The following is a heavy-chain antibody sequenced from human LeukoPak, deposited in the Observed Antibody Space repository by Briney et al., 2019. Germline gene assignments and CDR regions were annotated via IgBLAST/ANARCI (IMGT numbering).Heavy chain of an antibody. CDR1: GGTFSSYA. D-gene: IGHD3-22*01. J-gene: IGHJ5*02. CDR3: ARDREDYYDSSGLNWFDP. CDR2: IIPILGIA. Sequence: SVKVSCEASGGTFSSYAISWVRQAPGQGLEWMGRIIPILGIANYAQKFQGRVTITADKSTSTAYMELSSLRSEDTAVYYCARDREDYYDSSGLNWFDPWGQGTLVTVSS. V-gene: IGHV1-69*04.